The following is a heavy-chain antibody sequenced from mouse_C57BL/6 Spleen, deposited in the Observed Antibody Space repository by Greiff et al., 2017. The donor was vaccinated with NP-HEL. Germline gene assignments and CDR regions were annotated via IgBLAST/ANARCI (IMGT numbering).Heavy chain of an antibody. D-gene: IGHD3-2*02. V-gene: IGHV3-6*01. J-gene: IGHJ4*01. Sequence: EVQVVESGPGLVKPSQSLSLTCSVTGYSITSGYYWNWIRQFPGNKLEWMGYISYDGSNNYNPSLKNRISITRDTSKNQFFLKLNSVTTEDTATYYCARDGAQATAMDYWGQGTSVTVSS. CDR3: ARDGAQATAMDY. CDR2: ISYDGSN. CDR1: GYSITSGYY.